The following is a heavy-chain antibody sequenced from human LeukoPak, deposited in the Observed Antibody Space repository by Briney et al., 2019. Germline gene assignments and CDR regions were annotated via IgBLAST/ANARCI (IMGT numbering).Heavy chain of an antibody. J-gene: IGHJ3*01. CDR1: GGSISSGSYY. Sequence: KPSETLSLTCTVSGGSISSGSYYWSWIRQPAGKGLEWIGRIYLSGNTNYNPSLKSRVTISLDTSKNQISLKLSSVTAADAAVYYCAREWFGEFLHAFDLWGQGTVVTVSS. CDR3: AREWFGEFLHAFDL. D-gene: IGHD3-10*01. CDR2: IYLSGNT. V-gene: IGHV4-61*02.